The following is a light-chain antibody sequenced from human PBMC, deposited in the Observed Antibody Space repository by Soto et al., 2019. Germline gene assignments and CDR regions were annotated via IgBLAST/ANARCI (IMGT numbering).Light chain of an antibody. CDR3: QQYDNSHLT. V-gene: IGKV3-20*01. J-gene: IGKJ3*01. CDR2: GTS. Sequence: EVVLTQSPGTLSLSPGESATLSCRASQSVSGMYLAWYQQKPGQAPRLLIYGTSNRATCIPDRFSGSGSGTDFTLTIRRLEPEDFAMYFCQQYDNSHLTFGPGTKVDIK. CDR1: QSVSGMY.